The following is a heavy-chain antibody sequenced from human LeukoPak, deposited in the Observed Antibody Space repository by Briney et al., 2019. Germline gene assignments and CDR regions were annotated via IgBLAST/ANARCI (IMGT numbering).Heavy chain of an antibody. CDR3: ARGGILRYFDWLLHP. Sequence: AASVKVSCKASGGTFSSYAISWVRQAPGQGLEWMGWINPNSGGTNYAQKFQGWVTMTRDTSISTAYMELSRLRSDDTAVYYCARGGILRYFDWLLHPWGQGTLVTVSS. CDR2: INPNSGGT. D-gene: IGHD3-9*01. V-gene: IGHV1-2*04. J-gene: IGHJ5*02. CDR1: GGTFSSYA.